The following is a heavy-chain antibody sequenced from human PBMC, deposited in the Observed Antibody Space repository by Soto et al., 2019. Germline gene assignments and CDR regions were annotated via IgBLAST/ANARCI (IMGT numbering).Heavy chain of an antibody. CDR2: IYPSGAS. Sequence: SETLSLTCAVSGASISTEGYTWSWIRQPPGKGLEWIGYIYPSGASNYNPSLRSRVTISLDASRNRFSLSVGSVTAADTAVYYCARATFGAVLHLEVWGQGTTVTVSS. D-gene: IGHD3-3*01. V-gene: IGHV4-30-2*01. CDR3: ARATFGAVLHLEV. J-gene: IGHJ6*02. CDR1: GASISTEGYT.